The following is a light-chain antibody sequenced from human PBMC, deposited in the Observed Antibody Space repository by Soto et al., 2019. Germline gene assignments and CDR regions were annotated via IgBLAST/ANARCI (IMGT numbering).Light chain of an antibody. CDR1: SGAIASNY. Sequence: NFMLTQPHSVSESXGXTVTIXXXXSSGAIASNYVQWHQQRPGSAPATVIYGDSLRPSGVPDRFSGSIDISSNSASLTISGLKTEDEADYYCQSYGVFGGRTQLTVL. V-gene: IGLV6-57*04. CDR3: QSYGV. CDR2: GDS. J-gene: IGLJ7*01.